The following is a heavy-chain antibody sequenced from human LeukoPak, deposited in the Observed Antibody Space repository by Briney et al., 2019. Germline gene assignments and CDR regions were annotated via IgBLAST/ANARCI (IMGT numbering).Heavy chain of an antibody. CDR2: INAGNGNT. V-gene: IGHV1-3*01. D-gene: IGHD6-13*01. J-gene: IGHJ4*02. CDR3: ASDYPGIAAAGPFDY. Sequence: ASVKVSCKASGYTFTSYAMHWVRQAPGQRLEWMGWINAGNGNTKYSQKFQGRVTITRDTSASTAYMELSSLRSEDTAVYYCASDYPGIAAAGPFDYWGQGTLVTVSS. CDR1: GYTFTSYA.